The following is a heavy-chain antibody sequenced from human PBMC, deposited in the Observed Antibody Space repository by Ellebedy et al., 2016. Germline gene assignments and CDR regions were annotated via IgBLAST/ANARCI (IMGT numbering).Heavy chain of an antibody. CDR1: GGSVSSGSYY. V-gene: IGHV4-61*01. Sequence: SETLSLTXTVSGGSVSSGSYYWSWIRQPPGKGLEWIGYIYYSGSTNYNPSLKSRVTISVDTSKNQFSLKLSSVTAADTAVYYCARDVSVADDYGDYMGAFDIWGQGTMVTVSS. J-gene: IGHJ3*02. CDR3: ARDVSVADDYGDYMGAFDI. D-gene: IGHD4-17*01. CDR2: IYYSGST.